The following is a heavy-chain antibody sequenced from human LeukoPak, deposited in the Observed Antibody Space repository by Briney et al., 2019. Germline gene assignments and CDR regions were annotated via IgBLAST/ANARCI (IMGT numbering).Heavy chain of an antibody. CDR1: GGSISSYY. CDR3: ARAKGDY. J-gene: IGHJ4*02. V-gene: IGHV4-59*01. Sequence: SETLSLTCTVSGGSISSYYWSWIRQPPGKGLEWIAYIYYSGSTNYNPSLKSRVTISVDTSKNQFSLKLRSATAADTAVYYCARAKGDYWGQGTLVTVSS. CDR2: IYYSGST.